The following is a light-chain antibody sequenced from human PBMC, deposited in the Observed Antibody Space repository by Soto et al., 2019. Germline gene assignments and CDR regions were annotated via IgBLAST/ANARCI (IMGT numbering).Light chain of an antibody. CDR3: FSSAGGFTGV. J-gene: IGLJ3*02. Sequence: QSALTQPRSVSGSPGQSVTISCTGTSSDVVSWYQQHPGKAPKVIIYYVSQRPSGVPDRFSGSKSGNTASLTISGLQAEDEADYYCFSSAGGFTGVFGGGTKVTVL. CDR2: YVS. CDR1: SSDVV. V-gene: IGLV2-11*01.